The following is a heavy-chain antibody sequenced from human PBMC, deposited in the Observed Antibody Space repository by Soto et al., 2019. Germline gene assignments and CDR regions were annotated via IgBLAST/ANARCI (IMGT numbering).Heavy chain of an antibody. CDR2: ISGSGSIT. V-gene: IGHV3-11*01. Sequence: GGSLRLSCAASGFTFSDYYMSWFRQAPGKGLEWVSYISGSGSITHDAGSVKGRFTISRDNAKNSLYLQMNSLRAEDTAIYYCARVGSTLAAGTPDYWGQGTLVSVSS. CDR1: GFTFSDYY. J-gene: IGHJ4*02. D-gene: IGHD6-13*01. CDR3: ARVGSTLAAGTPDY.